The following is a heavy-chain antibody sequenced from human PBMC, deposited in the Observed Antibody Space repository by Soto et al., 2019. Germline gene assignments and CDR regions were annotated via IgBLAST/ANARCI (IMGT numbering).Heavy chain of an antibody. CDR1: VLSFKSYA. D-gene: IGHD3-22*01. CDR3: AKLDSSGYFPHHDAFDF. Sequence: PGGCLRLSCPASVLSFKSYAISWVRQAPGKGLEWVSAISGSGGSTYYADSVKGRFTISRDNSKNTLYLQMNSLRAEDTAVYYCAKLDSSGYFPHHDAFDFWGQGTLVTVSS. V-gene: IGHV3-23*01. CDR2: ISGSGGST. J-gene: IGHJ3*01.